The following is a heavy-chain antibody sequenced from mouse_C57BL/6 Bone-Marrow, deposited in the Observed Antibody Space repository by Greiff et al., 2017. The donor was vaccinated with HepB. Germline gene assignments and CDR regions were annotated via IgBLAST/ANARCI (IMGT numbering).Heavy chain of an antibody. J-gene: IGHJ3*01. V-gene: IGHV5-4*03. CDR3: ASYYYGSSSAWFAY. D-gene: IGHD1-1*01. CDR2: ISDGGSYT. Sequence: EVNVVESGGGLVKPGGSLKLSCAASGFTFSSYAMSWVRQTPEKRLEWVATISDGGSYTYYPDNVKGRFTISRDNAKNNLYLQMSHLKSEDTAMYYCASYYYGSSSAWFAYWGQGTLVTVSA. CDR1: GFTFSSYA.